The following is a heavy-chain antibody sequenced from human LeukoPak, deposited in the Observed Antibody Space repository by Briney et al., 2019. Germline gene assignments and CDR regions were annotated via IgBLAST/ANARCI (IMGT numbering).Heavy chain of an antibody. D-gene: IGHD4-11*01. CDR2: INHSGST. CDR1: GGSFSGYY. J-gene: IGHJ6*02. Sequence: PSETLSLTCAVYGGSFSGYYWSWIRQPPGKGLEWIGEINHSGSTNYNPSLKSRVTISVDTSKNQFSLKLSSVTAADTAVYYCARVGGSNFYNYGMDVWGQGTTVIVSS. CDR3: ARVGGSNFYNYGMDV. V-gene: IGHV4-34*01.